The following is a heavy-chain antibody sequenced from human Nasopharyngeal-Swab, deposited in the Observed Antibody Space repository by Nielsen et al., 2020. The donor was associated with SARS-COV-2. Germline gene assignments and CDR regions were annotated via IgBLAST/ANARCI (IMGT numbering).Heavy chain of an antibody. CDR3: AKDPRNTAMVNYFDY. CDR2: ISGSGGST. Sequence: GEFLKISCAASGFTFSSYAMSWVRQAPGKGLEWVSAISGSGGSTYYADSVKGRFTISRDNSKNTLYLQMNSLRAEDTAVYYCAKDPRNTAMVNYFDYWGQGTLVTVSS. V-gene: IGHV3-23*01. D-gene: IGHD5-18*01. CDR1: GFTFSSYA. J-gene: IGHJ4*02.